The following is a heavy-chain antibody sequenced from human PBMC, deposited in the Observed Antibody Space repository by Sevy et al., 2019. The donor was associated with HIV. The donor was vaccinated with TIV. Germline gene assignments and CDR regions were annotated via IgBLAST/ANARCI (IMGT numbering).Heavy chain of an antibody. CDR1: EFTFKTSG. J-gene: IGHJ5*02. V-gene: IGHV3-33*05. CDR3: AKDHDNNWFDP. D-gene: IGHD3-9*01. CDR2: ISYDGTNK. Sequence: GGSLRLSCAASEFTFKTSGMHWVRQAPGKGLEWVAVISYDGTNKYYADSVKGRFTISRDNSKNTVYLQMNSLRAEDTAVYYCAKDHDNNWFDPWGQGTLVTVSS.